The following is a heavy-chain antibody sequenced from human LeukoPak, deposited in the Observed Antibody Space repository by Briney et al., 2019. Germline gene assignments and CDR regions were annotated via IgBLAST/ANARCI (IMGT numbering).Heavy chain of an antibody. J-gene: IGHJ4*02. D-gene: IGHD4-23*01. V-gene: IGHV4-59*01. CDR2: IYYSGST. CDR1: GGSISSYY. Sequence: PSETLSLTCTVSGGSISSYYWSWIRQPPGKGLEWIGYIYYSGSTNYNPSLKSRVTISVDTSKNQFSLKLSSVTAADTAVYYCARFYGGNSGFDYWGQGTLVTVSS. CDR3: ARFYGGNSGFDY.